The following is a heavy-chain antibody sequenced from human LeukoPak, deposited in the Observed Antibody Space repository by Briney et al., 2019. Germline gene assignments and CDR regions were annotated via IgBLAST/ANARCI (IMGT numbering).Heavy chain of an antibody. D-gene: IGHD3-22*01. CDR3: AKTYYDSSGYGVYYYYYMDV. Sequence: GGSLRLSCAASGFTFSSSAMSWVRQAPGKGLEWVSNVSGSGRGENTYYADSVKGRFTISRDNSKNTLYLQMNSLRAEDTAVYYCAKTYYDSSGYGVYYYYYMDVWGKGTTVTISS. CDR1: GFTFSSSA. CDR2: VSGSGRGENT. J-gene: IGHJ6*03. V-gene: IGHV3-23*01.